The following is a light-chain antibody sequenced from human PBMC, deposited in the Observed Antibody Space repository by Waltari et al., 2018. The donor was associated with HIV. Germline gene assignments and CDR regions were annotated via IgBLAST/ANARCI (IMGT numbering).Light chain of an antibody. Sequence: DIQMTQSPSSLSASVGDRVTITCRASQSVSTYLNWYHQRTGQAPNLLIYTSSSLQSGVPSRFSGSGSGTDFTLTISSLQPEDFGTYYCQQSYSSPRSFGQGTKVEIK. CDR1: QSVSTY. CDR3: QQSYSSPRS. CDR2: TSS. V-gene: IGKV1-39*01. J-gene: IGKJ2*03.